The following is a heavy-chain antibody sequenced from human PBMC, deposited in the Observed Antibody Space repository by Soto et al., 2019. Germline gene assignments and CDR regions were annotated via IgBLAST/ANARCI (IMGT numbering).Heavy chain of an antibody. Sequence: QVHLVESGGGVVQPGRSLRLSCAASGFTFSIYGMHWVRQAPGKGLEWVAVISYDGSSKYYADSVKGRFTISRDNSKNTLYLQMNSLRAEDTAEYFCGKDSYTNYGYFDYWGQGTLVTVSS. CDR1: GFTFSIYG. CDR3: GKDSYTNYGYFDY. J-gene: IGHJ4*02. V-gene: IGHV3-30*18. CDR2: ISYDGSSK. D-gene: IGHD2-8*01.